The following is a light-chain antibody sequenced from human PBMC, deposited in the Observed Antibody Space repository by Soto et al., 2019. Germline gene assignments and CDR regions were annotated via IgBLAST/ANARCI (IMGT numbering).Light chain of an antibody. CDR3: CSYAGSYTRV. J-gene: IGLJ1*01. CDR2: DVG. Sequence: SVLTQPASVSGSPGQSVTNSCTGTSSDVGGYNYVSWYQQHPGKAPKLMIYDVGKRPSGVPDRFSGSKSDNTASLTISGLQAEDEADYYCCSYAGSYTRVFGTGTKVHRP. CDR1: SSDVGGYNY. V-gene: IGLV2-11*01.